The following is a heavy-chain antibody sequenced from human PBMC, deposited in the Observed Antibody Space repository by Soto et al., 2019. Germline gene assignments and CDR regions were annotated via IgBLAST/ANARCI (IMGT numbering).Heavy chain of an antibody. CDR3: ARDQKYTSSSWPDY. V-gene: IGHV1-18*01. CDR1: GYTFTSYG. Sequence: ASVKVSCKASGYTFTSYGISWVRQAPGQGLEWMGWISAYNGNTNYAQKLQGRVTMTTDTSTSTAYMELRSLRSDDTAVYYCARDQKYTSSSWPDYWGQGTLVTVSS. CDR2: ISAYNGNT. J-gene: IGHJ4*02. D-gene: IGHD6-13*01.